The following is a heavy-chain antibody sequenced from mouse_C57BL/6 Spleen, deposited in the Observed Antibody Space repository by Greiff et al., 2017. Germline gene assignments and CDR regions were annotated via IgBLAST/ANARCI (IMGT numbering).Heavy chain of an antibody. CDR1: GYTFTSSW. CDR3: SLIYDGYYEAMDY. J-gene: IGHJ4*01. CDR2: IHPNSGST. Sequence: QVQLQQSVAELVKPGASVQLSCQASGYTFTSSWMHWVKQRPGQGLEWIGMIHPNSGSTNYNEKFKSKATLTVDKSSSTAYMQLSSLTSEDSAVYYCSLIYDGYYEAMDYGGQGNSGTVSS. V-gene: IGHV1-64*01. D-gene: IGHD2-3*01.